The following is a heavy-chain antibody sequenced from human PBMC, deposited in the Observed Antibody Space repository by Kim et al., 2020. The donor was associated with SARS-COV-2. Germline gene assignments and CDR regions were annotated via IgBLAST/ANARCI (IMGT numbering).Heavy chain of an antibody. V-gene: IGHV3-15*01. CDR3: NSDLGDYCGVDYYSRV. CDR2: IKSKINGRTT. Sequence: GGSLRLSCAASGFTFSNSWMNWVRQAPGKGLEWVGRIKSKINGRTTGYAAHVKGSFTISRDDSKHTLYLHMRSQKTQDTAVYYCNSDLGDYCGVDYYSRVWGLGTTVTVSS. CDR1: GFTFSNSW. D-gene: IGHD2-21*02. J-gene: IGHJ6*02.